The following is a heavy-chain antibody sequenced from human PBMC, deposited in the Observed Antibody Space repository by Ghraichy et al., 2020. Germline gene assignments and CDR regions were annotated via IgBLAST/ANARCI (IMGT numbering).Heavy chain of an antibody. D-gene: IGHD1-7*01. CDR3: ARHHPLFWGQTGTTELYYYGMDV. CDR1: GGSISSSSYY. V-gene: IGHV4-39*01. Sequence: SETLSLTCTVSGGSISSSSYYWGWIRQPPGKGLEWIGSIYYSGSTYYNPSLKSRVTISVDTSKNQFSLKLSSVTAADTAVYYCARHHPLFWGQTGTTELYYYGMDVWGQGTTVTVSS. CDR2: IYYSGST. J-gene: IGHJ6*02.